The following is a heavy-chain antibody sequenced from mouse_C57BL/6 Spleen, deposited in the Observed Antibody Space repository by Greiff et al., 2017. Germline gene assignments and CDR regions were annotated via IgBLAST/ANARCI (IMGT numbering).Heavy chain of an antibody. CDR3: TRGDYEDYYSMDY. CDR2: ISSGGDYI. J-gene: IGHJ4*01. V-gene: IGHV5-9-1*02. CDR1: GFTFSSYA. D-gene: IGHD2-4*01. Sequence: EVQGVESGEGLVKPGGSLKLSCAASGFTFSSYAMSWVRQTPEKRLEWVAYISSGGDYIYYADTVKGRFTISRDNARNTLYLQMSSLKSEDTAMYYCTRGDYEDYYSMDYWGQGTSVTVSS.